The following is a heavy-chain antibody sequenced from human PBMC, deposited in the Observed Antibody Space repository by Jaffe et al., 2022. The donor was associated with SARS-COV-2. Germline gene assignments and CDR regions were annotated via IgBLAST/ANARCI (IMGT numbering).Heavy chain of an antibody. CDR3: ASGAYCGGDCLYKFDY. Sequence: EVQLVESGGGFIQPGGSLRLSCATSGFTVSSNYMTWVRQAPGKGLEWVSVIYGGGSTSYADSVKGRFTISRDNSKNTLYLQMNSLRAADTAVYYCASGAYCGGDCLYKFDYWGQGTLVTVSS. CDR1: GFTVSSNY. D-gene: IGHD2-21*02. V-gene: IGHV3-53*01. J-gene: IGHJ4*02. CDR2: IYGGGST.